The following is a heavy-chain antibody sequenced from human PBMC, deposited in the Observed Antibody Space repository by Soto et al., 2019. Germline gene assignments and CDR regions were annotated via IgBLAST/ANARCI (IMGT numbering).Heavy chain of an antibody. Sequence: ASVKVSCKASGGTFSSYAISWVRQAPGQGLEWMGGIIPIFGTANYAQKFQGRVTITADESTSTAYMELSSLRSEDTAVYYCARELNVDTAMAMGYWGQGTLVTVSS. CDR3: ARELNVDTAMAMGY. V-gene: IGHV1-69*13. CDR1: GGTFSSYA. D-gene: IGHD5-18*01. CDR2: IIPIFGTA. J-gene: IGHJ4*02.